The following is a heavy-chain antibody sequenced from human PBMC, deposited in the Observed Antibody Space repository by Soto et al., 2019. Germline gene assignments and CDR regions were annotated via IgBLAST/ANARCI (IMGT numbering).Heavy chain of an antibody. CDR3: VNSNDHSDYFDY. CDR2: ISGSGGST. Sequence: PGGSLRLSCAASGFTFSSYAMSWVRQAPGKGLEWVSAISGSGGSTYYADSVKGRFTISRDNSKNTLYLQMNSLRAEETAVYYCVNSNDHSDYFDYWGQGTLVTVSS. V-gene: IGHV3-23*01. D-gene: IGHD4-4*01. CDR1: GFTFSSYA. J-gene: IGHJ4*02.